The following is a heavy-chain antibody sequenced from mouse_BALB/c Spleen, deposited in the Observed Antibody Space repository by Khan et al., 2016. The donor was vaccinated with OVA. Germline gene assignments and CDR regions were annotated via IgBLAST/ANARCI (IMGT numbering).Heavy chain of an antibody. J-gene: IGHJ4*01. CDR3: AKFTPDYYSMDY. CDR1: GFSLTSYG. D-gene: IGHD1-1*01. V-gene: IGHV2-3*01. CDR2: MWGDGST. Sequence: VELVESGPGLVAPSQSLSITCTVSGFSLTSYGVNWVRQPPGKGLEWLGVMWGDGSTNYHSALKSRLIISKDNSKSQVFLKLNSLQTDDTVTYYCAKFTPDYYSMDYWGQGTSVTVSS.